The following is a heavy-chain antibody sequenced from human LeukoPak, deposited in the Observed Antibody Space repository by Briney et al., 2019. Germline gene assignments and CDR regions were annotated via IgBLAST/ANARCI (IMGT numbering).Heavy chain of an antibody. J-gene: IGHJ5*02. Sequence: SETLSLTCTVSGGTISSSSYYWGWIRQPPGKGLEWIGSIYYSGSTYYNPSLKSRVTISVDTSKNQFSLKLSSVTAADTAVYYCARQGYNYAQFSPWSQGPLVTVSS. V-gene: IGHV4-39*01. CDR3: ARQGYNYAQFSP. CDR1: GGTISSSSYY. D-gene: IGHD5-18*01. CDR2: IYYSGST.